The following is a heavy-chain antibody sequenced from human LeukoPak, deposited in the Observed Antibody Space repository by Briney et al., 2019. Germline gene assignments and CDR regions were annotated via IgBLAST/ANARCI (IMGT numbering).Heavy chain of an antibody. V-gene: IGHV3-30*18. D-gene: IGHD3-10*01. CDR3: AKDVDPFGSGSYVEGFDY. J-gene: IGHJ4*02. Sequence: PGRSLRLSCAASGFTFSSYGMHWVRQAPGKGLKWVAVISYDGSNKYYAASVKGRFTISRDNSKNTLYLQMNSLRAEDTAVYYCAKDVDPFGSGSYVEGFDYWGQGTLVTVSS. CDR1: GFTFSSYG. CDR2: ISYDGSNK.